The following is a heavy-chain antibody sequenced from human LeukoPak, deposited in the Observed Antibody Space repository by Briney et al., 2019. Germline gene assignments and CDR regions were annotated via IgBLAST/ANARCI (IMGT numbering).Heavy chain of an antibody. J-gene: IGHJ4*02. Sequence: GGSLRLSCAASGFTFSNYVMSWVRQAPGKGLEWVSGISGSGDSTYYADSVKGRFTISRDNSKNTLYLQMNSLRVEGTAAYYCAKVRAPSGWFNSDYWGQGTLVTVSS. D-gene: IGHD6-19*01. CDR2: ISGSGDST. CDR3: AKVRAPSGWFNSDY. CDR1: GFTFSNYV. V-gene: IGHV3-23*01.